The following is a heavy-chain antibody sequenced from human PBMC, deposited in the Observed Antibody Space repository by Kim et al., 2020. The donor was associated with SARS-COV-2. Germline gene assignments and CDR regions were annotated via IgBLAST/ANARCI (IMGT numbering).Heavy chain of an antibody. J-gene: IGHJ4*02. CDR3: ARGGVTVAGISY. Sequence: ASVKVSCKASGFTFTKFAIHWVRQAPGQRLEWMGWINVGNGTTKFSQKFQGRVTITRDTSASTAYMELSSLRSEDTAVYYCARGGVTVAGISYWGQGTLVTVSS. V-gene: IGHV1-3*01. CDR1: GFTFTKFA. D-gene: IGHD6-19*01. CDR2: INVGNGTT.